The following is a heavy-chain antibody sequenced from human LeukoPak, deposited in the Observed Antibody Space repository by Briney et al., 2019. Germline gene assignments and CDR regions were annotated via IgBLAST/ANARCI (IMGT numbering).Heavy chain of an antibody. Sequence: GGSLRLSCAASGFTFSSYSMNWVRQAPGKGLEWVSSISSSSSYIYYADSVKGRFTISRDNAKNSLYLQMNSLRAEDTAVYYCARDRGDIVVVVAATHFDYWGQGTLVTVSS. CDR3: ARDRGDIVVVVAATHFDY. J-gene: IGHJ4*02. V-gene: IGHV3-21*01. D-gene: IGHD2-15*01. CDR2: ISSSSSYI. CDR1: GFTFSSYS.